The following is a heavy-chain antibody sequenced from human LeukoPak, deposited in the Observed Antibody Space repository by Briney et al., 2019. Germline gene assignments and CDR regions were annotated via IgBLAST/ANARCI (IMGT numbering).Heavy chain of an antibody. CDR2: IRSRNNYI. J-gene: IGHJ5*02. CDR1: AFNVSGYT. CDR3: ARGSSSSGLDWFDP. V-gene: IGHV3-21*01. D-gene: IGHD6-6*01. Sequence: GGSLRLSCAASAFNVSGYTVNWVRQAPGKGLEWISSIRSRNNYITYAASVEGRFTISRDNTKNSLYLQMNSLRVEDTAVYYCARGSSSSGLDWFDPWGQGTLVTVSS.